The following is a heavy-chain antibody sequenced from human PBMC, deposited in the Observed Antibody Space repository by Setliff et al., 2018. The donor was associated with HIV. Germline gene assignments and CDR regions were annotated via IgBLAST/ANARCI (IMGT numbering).Heavy chain of an antibody. CDR3: AREWVAGESY. J-gene: IGHJ4*02. CDR2: IKDDGRDK. V-gene: IGHV3-7*05. Sequence: GGSLRLSCVASGFTFRSYWMSWVRQAPGKRPEWVANIKDDGRDKFYLDSVKGRFTISRDNAKNSLYLQMNSLRAEDAAVYYCAREWVAGESYWGQGTLVTVSS. D-gene: IGHD6-19*01. CDR1: GFTFRSYW.